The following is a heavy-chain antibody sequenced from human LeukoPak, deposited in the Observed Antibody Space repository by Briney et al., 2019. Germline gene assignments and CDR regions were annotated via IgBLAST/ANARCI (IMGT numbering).Heavy chain of an antibody. CDR3: ARDLGTSGWYTFDF. CDR2: TDYRSKWYD. Sequence: SQTLSLTCAMSGDSLSSKNGSWNWISQSPSRGLEWLVRTDYRSKWYDEYADSGKARLTISPNTTKNQLFLNVYSVTPEDTPVHYCARDLGTSGWYTFDFWGQGTMVTVSS. J-gene: IGHJ5*01. V-gene: IGHV6-1*01. CDR1: GDSLSSKNGS. D-gene: IGHD6-19*01.